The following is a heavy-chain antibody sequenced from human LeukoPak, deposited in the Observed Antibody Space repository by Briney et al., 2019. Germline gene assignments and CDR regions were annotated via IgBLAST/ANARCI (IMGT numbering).Heavy chain of an antibody. CDR1: GDSVSSNSAA. Sequence: SQTLSLTCAISGDSVSSNSAAWNWIRQSPSRGLEWLGRTYYWSKWYNDYAVSVKSRITINPDTSKNQFSLQLNSVTPEDTAVYYCARDSGSTVTTYYYYGMDVWGQGTTVTVSS. CDR2: TYYWSKWYN. J-gene: IGHJ6*02. CDR3: ARDSGSTVTTYYYYGMDV. D-gene: IGHD4-17*01. V-gene: IGHV6-1*01.